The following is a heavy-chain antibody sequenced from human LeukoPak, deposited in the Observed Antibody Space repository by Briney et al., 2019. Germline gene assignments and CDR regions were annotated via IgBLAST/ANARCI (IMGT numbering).Heavy chain of an antibody. V-gene: IGHV3-23*01. CDR2: IGNTET. CDR1: GFTFNTNA. J-gene: IGHJ4*02. D-gene: IGHD2-21*01. Sequence: PGGSLRLSCATSGFTFNTNAMSWVRQAPGKGLEWVSTIGNTETFYADSVTGRFTISRDNSKNTVYLHMNSLRVEDTAVYYCAKDWIQFNRVFDCFDSWDQGTLVTVSS. CDR3: AKDWIQFNRVFDCFDS.